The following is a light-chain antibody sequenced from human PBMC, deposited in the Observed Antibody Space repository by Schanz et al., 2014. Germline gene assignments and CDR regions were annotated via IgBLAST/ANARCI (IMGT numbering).Light chain of an antibody. Sequence: QSVLTQPPSASGTPGQRVTISCSGGSSNIGSKTVNWYQQLPGMAPKLLIYSDNQRPSGVPDRFSGSKSGTSASLAISGLQSEDEADYYCAAWDGTLRGHVVFGGGTQLTVL. J-gene: IGLJ2*01. CDR3: AAWDGTLRGHVV. V-gene: IGLV1-44*01. CDR1: SSNIGSKT. CDR2: SDN.